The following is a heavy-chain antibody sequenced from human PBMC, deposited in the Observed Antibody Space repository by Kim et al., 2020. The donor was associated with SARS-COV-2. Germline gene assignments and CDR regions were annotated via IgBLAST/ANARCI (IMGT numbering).Heavy chain of an antibody. D-gene: IGHD5-12*01. V-gene: IGHV3-53*01. CDR3: ARVGDSGYGGGPYYFDY. Sequence: GGSLRLSCAASGFTVSSNFMSWVRQAPGKGLEWVSLIYSGGSTYYADSVKGRFTISRDNSKNTLYLRMNSLRAEDTAVYYCARVGDSGYGGGPYYFDYWGHGTLVTVSS. CDR1: GFTVSSNF. CDR2: IYSGGST. J-gene: IGHJ4*01.